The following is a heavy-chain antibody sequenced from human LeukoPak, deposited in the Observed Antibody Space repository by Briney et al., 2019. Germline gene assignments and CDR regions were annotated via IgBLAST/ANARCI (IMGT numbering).Heavy chain of an antibody. CDR1: GFSFSSNS. Sequence: GVSVRLPYAACGFSFSSNSMNGVRLAPGKGLEGISYISSSSENIHYADSVKGRFTISRDNAKNSVYLQMDSLGAEDTAVYYCVRQYDNPGYWHYYYMDVWGKGTTVTVSS. D-gene: IGHD3-9*01. CDR2: ISSSSENI. CDR3: VRQYDNPGYWHYYYMDV. V-gene: IGHV3-48*04. J-gene: IGHJ6*03.